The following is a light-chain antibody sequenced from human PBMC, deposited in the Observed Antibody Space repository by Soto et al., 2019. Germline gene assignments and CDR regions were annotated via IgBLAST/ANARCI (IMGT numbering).Light chain of an antibody. CDR2: GNG. Sequence: QSVLTQPPSVSGAPGQRVTISCSGTSSSIGAGYEVHWYHQLPGTAPKLVVSGNGNRPSGVPDRLSASKSGTSASLAITGLQAEDEADYHCCSYAGRSTVVCGGGTKLTVL. J-gene: IGLJ2*01. V-gene: IGLV1-40*01. CDR3: CSYAGRSTVV. CDR1: SSSIGAGYE.